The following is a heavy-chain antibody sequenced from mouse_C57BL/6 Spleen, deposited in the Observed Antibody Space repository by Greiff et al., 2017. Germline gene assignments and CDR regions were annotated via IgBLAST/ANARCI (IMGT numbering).Heavy chain of an antibody. CDR2: IYPGDGDT. V-gene: IGHV1-82*01. CDR3: ARGLGLRGDGWFAY. J-gene: IGHJ3*01. Sequence: QVQLKQSGPELVKPGASVKISCKASGYAFSSSWMNWVKQRPGKGLEWIGRIYPGDGDTNYNGKFKGKATLTADKSSSTAYMQLSSLTSEDSAVYFCARGLGLRGDGWFAYWGQGTLVTVSA. D-gene: IGHD2-4*01. CDR1: GYAFSSSW.